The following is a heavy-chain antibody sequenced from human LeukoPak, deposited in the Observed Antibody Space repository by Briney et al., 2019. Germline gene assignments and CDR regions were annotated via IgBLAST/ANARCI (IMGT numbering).Heavy chain of an antibody. Sequence: PSETLSLTCAVYGGSFSGSYWTWIRQPPGKGLEWIGEINHSESTNYNPSLKSRVTISLDTSKNQFSLRLSSVTAADTAVYYCARVMTTVTTFKTYSYGMDVWGQGTTVAVSS. D-gene: IGHD4-17*01. CDR2: INHSEST. CDR1: GGSFSGSY. J-gene: IGHJ6*02. V-gene: IGHV4-34*01. CDR3: ARVMTTVTTFKTYSYGMDV.